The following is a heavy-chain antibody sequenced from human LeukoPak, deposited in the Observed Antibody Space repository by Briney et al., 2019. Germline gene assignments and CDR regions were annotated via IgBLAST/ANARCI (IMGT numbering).Heavy chain of an antibody. CDR1: GFTFDDYA. D-gene: IGHD6-13*01. CDR3: AKDLSYSSSHPFDY. CDR2: ISGDGVST. V-gene: IGHV3-43*02. Sequence: GGSLRLSCAASGFTFDDYAMHWVRQAPGKGLEWVSLISGDGVSTYYAASMKGRSTISRDNNKNSLYLQMNSLRAEDTALYYCAKDLSYSSSHPFDYWGQGTLVTVSS. J-gene: IGHJ4*02.